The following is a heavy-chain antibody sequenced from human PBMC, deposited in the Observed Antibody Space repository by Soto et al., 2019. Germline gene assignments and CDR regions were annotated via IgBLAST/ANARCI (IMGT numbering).Heavy chain of an antibody. Sequence: GESLKISCKGSGYSFTNYWIGWVRQMPGKGLEWMGIIYPGDSDTRYRQSFQGQVTISADESINTAYLQWSRLQASDTAMYYCTKSRAGFLSFDWSPPDVWGQGTLVTVSS. V-gene: IGHV5-51*01. D-gene: IGHD3-9*01. CDR3: TKSRAGFLSFDWSPPDV. CDR1: GYSFTNYW. CDR2: IYPGDSDT. J-gene: IGHJ6*02.